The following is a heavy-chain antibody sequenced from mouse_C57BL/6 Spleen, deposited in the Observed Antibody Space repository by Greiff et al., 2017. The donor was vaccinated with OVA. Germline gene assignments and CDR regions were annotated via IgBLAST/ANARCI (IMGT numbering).Heavy chain of an antibody. CDR3: ARSNWDVHYLDY. CDR2: IYPGDGDT. J-gene: IGHJ2*01. V-gene: IGHV1-82*01. Sequence: VQLQQSGPELVKPGASVKISCKASGYAFSSSWMNWVKQRPGKGLEWIGRIYPGDGDTNYHGKFKGKATLTADKSASTAYMQLSILTSEDAAVDFCARSNWDVHYLDYWGQGTTLTVSS. D-gene: IGHD4-1*02. CDR1: GYAFSSSW.